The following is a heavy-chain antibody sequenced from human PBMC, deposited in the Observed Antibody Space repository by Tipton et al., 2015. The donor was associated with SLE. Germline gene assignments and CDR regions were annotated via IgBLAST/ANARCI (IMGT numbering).Heavy chain of an antibody. CDR3: ARADGAREGY. CDR1: GFTFSSYS. CDR2: ISSSSSTI. V-gene: IGHV3-48*01. D-gene: IGHD1-26*01. Sequence: GSLRLSCAASGFTFSSYSMNWVRQAPGKGLEWVSYISSSSSTIYYADSAKGRFTISRDNAKNSLYLQMNSLRAEDTAVYYCARADGAREGYWGQGTLVTVSS. J-gene: IGHJ4*02.